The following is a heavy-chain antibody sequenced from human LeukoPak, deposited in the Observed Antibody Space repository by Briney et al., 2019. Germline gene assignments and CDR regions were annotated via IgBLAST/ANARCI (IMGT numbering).Heavy chain of an antibody. D-gene: IGHD3-9*01. Sequence: ASVKVSCKASGYIFSNFGINWVRQAPGQGLEWMGWISGYNGYTNYAQKLQGRVTMTTDTSTSTAYMELRSLRSDDTAVYYCARVRSRGYFDWLSTSGTYYYYYMDVWGKGTTVTVSS. CDR1: GYIFSNFG. CDR2: ISGYNGYT. CDR3: ARVRSRGYFDWLSTSGTYYYYYMDV. J-gene: IGHJ6*03. V-gene: IGHV1-18*01.